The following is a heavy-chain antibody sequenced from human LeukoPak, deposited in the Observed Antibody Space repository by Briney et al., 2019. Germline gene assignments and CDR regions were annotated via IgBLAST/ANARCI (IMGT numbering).Heavy chain of an antibody. V-gene: IGHV4-4*02. CDR1: GGXISSSYC. D-gene: IGHD2-21*02. CDR3: ARVQGDSEY. Sequence: SETLSLTCAVSGGXISSSYCWTWVRQPPGKGLEWIGEIYHSGSTNYNPSLKSRATISVDKSNNQFSLKLSSVTAADTAVYYCARVQGDSEYWGQGTLVTVSS. J-gene: IGHJ4*02. CDR2: IYHSGST.